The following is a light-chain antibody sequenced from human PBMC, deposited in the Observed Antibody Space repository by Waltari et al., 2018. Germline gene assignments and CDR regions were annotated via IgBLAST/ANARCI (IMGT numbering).Light chain of an antibody. V-gene: IGLV3-21*04. CDR1: KIGSKR. Sequence: SSVVTQSPSVSVAPRATARITCGGDKIGSKRVHWYQQRPGQAPVLVISYDSDRPPGIPERFSGSNSGNTATLTISWVEAEDEADYYCLVWHSTIDHQGVFGGGTKLTVL. CDR3: LVWHSTIDHQGV. J-gene: IGLJ2*01. CDR2: YDS.